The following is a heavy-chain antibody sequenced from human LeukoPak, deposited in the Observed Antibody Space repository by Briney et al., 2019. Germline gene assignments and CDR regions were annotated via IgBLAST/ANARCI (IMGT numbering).Heavy chain of an antibody. CDR1: GGSVSSGSYY. D-gene: IGHD6-19*01. CDR3: ARDSSGPLDY. Sequence: SETLSFTCTVSGGSVSSGSYYWSWIRQPPGKGLEWIGYIYYSGSTNYNPSLKSRVTISVDTSKNQFSLKLSSVTAADTAVYYCARDSSGPLDYWGQGTLVTVSS. CDR2: IYYSGST. V-gene: IGHV4-61*01. J-gene: IGHJ4*02.